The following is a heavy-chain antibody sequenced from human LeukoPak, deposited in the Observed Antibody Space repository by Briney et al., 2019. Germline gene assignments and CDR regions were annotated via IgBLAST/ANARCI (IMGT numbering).Heavy chain of an antibody. CDR2: ISWNSGSI. CDR1: GFTFDDYA. J-gene: IGHJ3*02. Sequence: GGSLRLSCAASGFTFDDYAMHWVRQAPGKGLEWVSGISWNSGSIGYADSVKGRFTISRDNAKNSLYLQMNSLRAEDTAVYYCGPLLYYYDSSGYSSRAFDIWGQGTMVTVSS. D-gene: IGHD3-22*01. CDR3: GPLLYYYDSSGYSSRAFDI. V-gene: IGHV3-9*01.